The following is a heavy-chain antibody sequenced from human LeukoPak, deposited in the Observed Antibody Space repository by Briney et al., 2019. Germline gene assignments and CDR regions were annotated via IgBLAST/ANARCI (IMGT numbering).Heavy chain of an antibody. J-gene: IGHJ4*02. D-gene: IGHD3-10*01. V-gene: IGHV1-8*01. Sequence: ASVKVSCKASGDTFTSYDINWVRQATGQGLEWMGWMNPNSGNTGYAQKFQGRVTMTRNTSISTAYMELSSLRSEDTAVYYCARKLTMVRGVISSFSYWGQGTLVTVSS. CDR2: MNPNSGNT. CDR3: ARKLTMVRGVISSFSY. CDR1: GDTFTSYD.